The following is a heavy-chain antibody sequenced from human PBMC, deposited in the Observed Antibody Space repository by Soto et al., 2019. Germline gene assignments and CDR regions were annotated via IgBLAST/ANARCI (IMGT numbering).Heavy chain of an antibody. V-gene: IGHV1-69*05. J-gene: IGHJ5*02. CDR2: IIPIFGTA. Sequence: GASVKVSCKASGGTFSSYAISWVRQAPGQGLEWMGGIIPIFGTANYAQKLQGRVTITTDASTSTAYMELRSLRSDDTAVYYCARGEYYDFWSGYSPNVWFDPWGQGTLVTVSS. D-gene: IGHD3-3*01. CDR3: ARGEYYDFWSGYSPNVWFDP. CDR1: GGTFSSYA.